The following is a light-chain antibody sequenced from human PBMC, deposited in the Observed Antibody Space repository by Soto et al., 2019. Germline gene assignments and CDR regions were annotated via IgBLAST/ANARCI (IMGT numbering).Light chain of an antibody. V-gene: IGKV2D-29*02. Sequence: DVVMTQTPLSLSVAPGQPASISCKSSQSLLHITGETFLFWYLKKPGQSQQLLIYEVSTRVSGARDRYSASGSETHFTLEISRGETDDVVIYYCMQSTLLPPTFGQWTRLGIE. CDR1: QSLLHITGETF. CDR2: EVS. CDR3: MQSTLLPPT. J-gene: IGKJ5*01.